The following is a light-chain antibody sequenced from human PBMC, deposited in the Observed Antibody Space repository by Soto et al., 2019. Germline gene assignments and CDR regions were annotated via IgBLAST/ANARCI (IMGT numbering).Light chain of an antibody. Sequence: DIVMTQSPDSLAVSLGERATINGKSSQVFLYSSNNKNYLAWYQQKPGQPPKLLIYWASTRESGVPDRFSGSGSGTDFTLTISSLQAEDVAVYYCQQYYSTPWTFGQGTKVHIK. CDR2: WAS. V-gene: IGKV4-1*01. J-gene: IGKJ1*01. CDR3: QQYYSTPWT. CDR1: QVFLYSSNNKNY.